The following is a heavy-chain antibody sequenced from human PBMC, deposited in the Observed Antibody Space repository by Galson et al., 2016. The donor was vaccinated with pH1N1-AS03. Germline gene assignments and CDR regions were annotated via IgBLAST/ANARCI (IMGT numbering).Heavy chain of an antibody. Sequence: QSGAEVKKPGDSLTISCQASGYIFTSFWIGWVRQMPGKGLEWMGIIYPDDSDTRYSPSFQGQVTISADKSITTAYLQWTSLKASDNAIYYCAKRYGYYFDDWGQGTPVTVAS. D-gene: IGHD5-12*01. V-gene: IGHV5-51*01. J-gene: IGHJ4*02. CDR3: AKRYGYYFDD. CDR2: IYPDDSDT. CDR1: GYIFTSFW.